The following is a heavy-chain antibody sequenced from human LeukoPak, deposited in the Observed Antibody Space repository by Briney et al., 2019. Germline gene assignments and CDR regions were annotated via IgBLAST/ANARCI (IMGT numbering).Heavy chain of an antibody. Sequence: GGSRRLSCAASGRTFGNAWMSWIRQAPGKGLEWVARITSKTSDEATDYAAPVRGRFPTSRDDSKATLYLQMDSLETEDTAIYYCTTYRYSYGSTGYSYFDYWGQGILVTVSS. CDR2: ITSKTSDEAT. D-gene: IGHD3-22*01. V-gene: IGHV3-15*01. CDR3: TTYRYSYGSTGYSYFDY. J-gene: IGHJ4*02. CDR1: GRTFGNAW.